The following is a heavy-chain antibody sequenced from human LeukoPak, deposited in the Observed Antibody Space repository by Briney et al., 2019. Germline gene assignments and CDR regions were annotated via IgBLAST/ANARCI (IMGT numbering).Heavy chain of an antibody. CDR1: GFTFSSYA. CDR2: ITDSGGDT. Sequence: GGSLRLSCAASGFTFSSYAMSWVRQAPGEGLEWISAITDSGGDTYHADSVKGRFTISRDNSKNTLYLRMNSLRAEDTAIYYCARSVPDYTRFDYWGQGALVTVSS. CDR3: ARSVPDYTRFDY. D-gene: IGHD4-11*01. J-gene: IGHJ4*02. V-gene: IGHV3-23*01.